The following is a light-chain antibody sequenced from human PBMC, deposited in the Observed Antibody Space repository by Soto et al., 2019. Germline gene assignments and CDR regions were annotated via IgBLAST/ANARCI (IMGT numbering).Light chain of an antibody. Sequence: EIVLTQSPGTLSLYPGERATLSCRASQSVSSDLAWYHQKPGQAPRLLIYGASTRATGIPARFSGSGSGTEFTLSINSLQSEDFAVYYCQQYNNWPRTFGQGTKVDI. CDR3: QQYNNWPRT. CDR1: QSVSSD. V-gene: IGKV3-15*01. CDR2: GAS. J-gene: IGKJ1*01.